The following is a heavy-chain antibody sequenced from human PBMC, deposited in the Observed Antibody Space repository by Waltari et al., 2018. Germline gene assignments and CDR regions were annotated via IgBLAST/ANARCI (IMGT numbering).Heavy chain of an antibody. Sequence: EVQLLESGGGLVQPGGSLRLSCAASGFTFSSYAMSWVRQAPGKGLEGVSAISGSGGSTYYADAGKGRFTISRDKSKNTLYLQMNSLRAEDTAVYYCATDQLRKGYFDYWGQGTLVTVSS. CDR2: ISGSGGST. V-gene: IGHV3-23*01. J-gene: IGHJ4*02. CDR3: ATDQLRKGYFDY. D-gene: IGHD2-2*01. CDR1: GFTFSSYA.